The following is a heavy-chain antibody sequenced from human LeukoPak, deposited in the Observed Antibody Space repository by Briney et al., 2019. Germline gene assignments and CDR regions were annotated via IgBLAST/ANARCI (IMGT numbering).Heavy chain of an antibody. V-gene: IGHV1-69*13. J-gene: IGHJ6*02. Sequence: SVKVSCKASGGTFSSYAISWVRQAPGQGLEWMGGIIPTFGTANYAQKFQGRVTITADESTSTAYMELSSLRSEDTAVYYCAAPNYYYGSGSSYYYGMDVWGQGTTVTVSS. CDR1: GGTFSSYA. CDR3: AAPNYYYGSGSSYYYGMDV. D-gene: IGHD3-10*01. CDR2: IIPTFGTA.